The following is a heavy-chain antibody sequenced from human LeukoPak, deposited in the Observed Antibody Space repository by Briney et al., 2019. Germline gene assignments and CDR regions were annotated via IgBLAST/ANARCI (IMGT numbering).Heavy chain of an antibody. CDR2: IYYSGST. J-gene: IGHJ4*02. D-gene: IGHD6-19*01. CDR1: GGFISSYY. Sequence: SETLSLTCTVSGGFISSYYWSWIRQPPGKGLEWIGYIYYSGSTNYNPSLKSRVTISVDTSKNQSSLKLSSVTAADTAVYYCARGRQWLVQGYWGQGTLVTVSS. CDR3: ARGRQWLVQGY. V-gene: IGHV4-59*01.